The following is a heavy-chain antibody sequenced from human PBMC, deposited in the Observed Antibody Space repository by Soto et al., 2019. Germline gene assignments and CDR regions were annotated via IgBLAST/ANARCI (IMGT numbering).Heavy chain of an antibody. CDR1: GYSFTKYW. J-gene: IGHJ6*04. D-gene: IGHD5-12*01. CDR2: IYPDESDT. Sequence: PGESLKISCKGSGYSFTKYWIGWVRQMPGKGLEWMAIIYPDESDTRYSPSFQGQVTISADKPISNAYLQWSSLMASDTAMYYCVRMGFSGGGYVAYYYYGMDIWGEGITVSVSS. CDR3: VRMGFSGGGYVAYYYYGMDI. V-gene: IGHV5-51*01.